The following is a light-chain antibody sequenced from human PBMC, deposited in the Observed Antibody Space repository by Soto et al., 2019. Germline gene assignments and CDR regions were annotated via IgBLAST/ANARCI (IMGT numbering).Light chain of an antibody. CDR3: QKYHGAPLA. J-gene: IGKJ4*01. CDR1: QGISNN. CDR2: AAS. V-gene: IGKV1-27*01. Sequence: DIQMTQSPSSLSASVGDRVTITCRASQGISNNLVWYQQKPGKVPKLLVYAASTLQSGVPSRFSGSGSGTSFTPTISSLQPEDVATYYVQKYHGAPLAFSGGTKVEI.